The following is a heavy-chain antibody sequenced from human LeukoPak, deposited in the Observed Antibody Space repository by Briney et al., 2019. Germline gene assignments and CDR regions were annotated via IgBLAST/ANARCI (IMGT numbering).Heavy chain of an antibody. D-gene: IGHD5-12*01. J-gene: IGHJ4*02. V-gene: IGHV3-11*04. CDR1: GFTFSDYY. CDR2: ISSSGSTI. CDR3: ARDQRRRGYSGYDSSYYFDY. Sequence: PGGSLRLSCAASGFTFSDYYMSWIRQAPGKGLEWVSYISSSGSTIYYADSVKGRFTISRDNAKNSLYLQMNSLRAEDTAVYYCARDQRRRGYSGYDSSYYFDYWGQGTLVTVSS.